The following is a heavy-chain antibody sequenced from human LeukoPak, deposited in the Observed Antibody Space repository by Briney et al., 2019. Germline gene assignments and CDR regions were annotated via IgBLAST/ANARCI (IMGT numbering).Heavy chain of an antibody. V-gene: IGHV1-69*06. J-gene: IGHJ4*02. CDR3: ARAAFYDFWRTYYFDY. CDR1: GGTFSSYA. D-gene: IGHD3-3*01. Sequence: ASVKVSCKASGGTFSSYAISWVRQAPGQGLEWMGGIIPIFGTANYAQKFQGRVTITADKSTSTAYMELSSLRSEDTAVYYCARAAFYDFWRTYYFDYWGQGTLVTVSS. CDR2: IIPIFGTA.